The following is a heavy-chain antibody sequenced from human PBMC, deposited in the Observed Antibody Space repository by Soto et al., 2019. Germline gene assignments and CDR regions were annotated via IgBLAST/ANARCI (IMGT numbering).Heavy chain of an antibody. D-gene: IGHD3-22*01. CDR2: IDPSDSQT. CDR1: GYSFAGYW. Sequence: GESLQISCKGSGYSFAGYWITWVRQNPGKGLDWMGRIDPSDSQTYYSPSFRGHVTISVTKSITTVFLQWSSLRASDTAMYYCARQIYDSDTGPNFQYYFDSWGQGTPVTVSS. V-gene: IGHV5-10-1*01. J-gene: IGHJ4*02. CDR3: ARQIYDSDTGPNFQYYFDS.